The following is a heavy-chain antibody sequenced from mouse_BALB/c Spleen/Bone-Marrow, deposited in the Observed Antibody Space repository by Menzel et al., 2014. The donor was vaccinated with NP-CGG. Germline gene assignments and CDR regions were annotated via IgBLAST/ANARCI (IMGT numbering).Heavy chain of an antibody. V-gene: IGHV2-9*02. J-gene: IGHJ3*01. Sequence: VQLQESGPGLVAPSQSLSITCTVSGFSLTSYGVHWVRQPPGKGLEWLGVIWAGGSTNYNSAPMSRLSISKDNSKSQVFLKMNSLQTDDTAMYYCARYYGNSLAWFAYWGQGTLVTVSA. CDR2: IWAGGST. D-gene: IGHD2-1*01. CDR1: GFSLTSYG. CDR3: ARYYGNSLAWFAY.